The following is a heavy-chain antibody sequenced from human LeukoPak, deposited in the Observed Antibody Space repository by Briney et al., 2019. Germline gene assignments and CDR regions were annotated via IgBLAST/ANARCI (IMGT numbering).Heavy chain of an antibody. D-gene: IGHD2-8*01. Sequence: SGPALVKPPQTLTLTCTFSGFSLSTSGISVSWIRQPPGKALEWLARIDWDDEKFYRTSLKTRLTISKDTSKNQVVLTMTNMDPVDTATYYCARLLSYCTDGSCHSVGFDYWGQGTLVTVSS. CDR2: IDWDDEK. CDR3: ARLLSYCTDGSCHSVGFDY. CDR1: GFSLSTSGIS. J-gene: IGHJ4*02. V-gene: IGHV2-70*17.